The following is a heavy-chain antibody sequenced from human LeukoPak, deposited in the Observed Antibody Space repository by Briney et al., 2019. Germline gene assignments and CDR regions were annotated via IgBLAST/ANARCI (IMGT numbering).Heavy chain of an antibody. D-gene: IGHD3-22*01. Sequence: GASVKVSYKASGYTFTGYYMHWVRQAPGQGLEWMGWINPNSGGTNYAQKFQGRVTMTRDTSISTAYMELSRLRSDDTAVYYCARVPRITMIDFDYWGQGTLVTVSS. V-gene: IGHV1-2*02. CDR3: ARVPRITMIDFDY. CDR1: GYTFTGYY. CDR2: INPNSGGT. J-gene: IGHJ4*02.